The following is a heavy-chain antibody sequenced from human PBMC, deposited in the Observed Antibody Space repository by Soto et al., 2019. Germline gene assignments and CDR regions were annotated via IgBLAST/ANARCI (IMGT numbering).Heavy chain of an antibody. V-gene: IGHV3-30*18. D-gene: IGHD3-10*01. CDR1: GFTFSSYG. CDR3: AKDRILVTMVRGVIIMTPYYYYYGMDV. CDR2: ISYDGSNK. J-gene: IGHJ6*02. Sequence: GGSLRLSCAASGFTFSSYGMHWVRQAPGKGLEWVAVISYDGSNKYYADSVKGRFTISRDNSKNTLYLQMNSLRAEDTAVYYCAKDRILVTMVRGVIIMTPYYYYYGMDVWGQGTTVTVSS.